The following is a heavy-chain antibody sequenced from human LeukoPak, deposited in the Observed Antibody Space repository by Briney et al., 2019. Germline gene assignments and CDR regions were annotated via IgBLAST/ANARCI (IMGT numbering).Heavy chain of an antibody. Sequence: GGSLRLSCAASGFTFSSYAMHWVRQAPGKGLEYVSAISSNGGSTYYANSVKGRFTISRDNSKNTLYLQMGSLRAEDMAVYYCARGPRYLDWLYFDYWGQGTLVTVSS. CDR2: ISSNGGST. CDR1: GFTFSSYA. V-gene: IGHV3-64*01. D-gene: IGHD3-9*01. J-gene: IGHJ4*02. CDR3: ARGPRYLDWLYFDY.